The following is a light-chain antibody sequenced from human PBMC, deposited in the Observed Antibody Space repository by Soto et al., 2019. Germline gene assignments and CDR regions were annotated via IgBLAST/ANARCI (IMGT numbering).Light chain of an antibody. CDR1: QSVSSSY. CDR3: QQYGSSLFT. CDR2: GAS. V-gene: IGKV3-20*01. Sequence: EIVLTQSPGTLSLSPGERATLSCRASQSVSSSYLAWYQQKPGQAPRLLIYGASSRATGIPDRFSGSVSGTGFTLTISRLEPEDFAVYYCQQYGSSLFTFGGGTKVEIK. J-gene: IGKJ4*01.